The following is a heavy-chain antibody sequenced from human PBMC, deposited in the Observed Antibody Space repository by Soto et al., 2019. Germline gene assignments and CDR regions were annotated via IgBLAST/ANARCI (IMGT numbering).Heavy chain of an antibody. CDR2: INLDGSEK. V-gene: IGHV3-7*05. Sequence: EGQLVESGGGLVQPGGSLRLSCQVSGFTFRSYWMTWVRRAPGKGLEWVANINLDGSEKYYVDAVKGRFTISRDNAKNTLHLDSRHLRANHTAGYYCARGAMDGNEVPGDWGQWTLVTVSS. CDR1: GFTFRSYW. CDR3: ARGAMDGNEVPGD. J-gene: IGHJ1*01. D-gene: IGHD1-1*01.